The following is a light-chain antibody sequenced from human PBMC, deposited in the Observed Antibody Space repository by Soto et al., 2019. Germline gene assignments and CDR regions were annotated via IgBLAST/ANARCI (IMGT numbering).Light chain of an antibody. Sequence: EVVMTQSPATLSASLGERATLSCSASQSISANLAWLQQKPGQAPRLLIYGASSRALGIPVRVSGSESGTDINITINHRQSEDVGIYYCQQYDSWPPWTFGQGTKVEIK. V-gene: IGKV3-15*01. CDR2: GAS. J-gene: IGKJ1*01. CDR1: QSISAN. CDR3: QQYDSWPPWT.